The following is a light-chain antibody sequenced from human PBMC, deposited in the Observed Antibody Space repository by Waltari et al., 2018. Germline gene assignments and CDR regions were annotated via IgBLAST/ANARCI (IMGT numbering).Light chain of an antibody. J-gene: IGLJ2*01. CDR2: EVP. Sequence: QSALTQPASVSGSPGQSITISCTGTRSDVGYYDLVSWYQHHPGKVPKLMIYEVPNRPSGVSNRFSGSKSGNTASLTIAGLQAEDETDYYCSSYAGNSVLFGGGTKLTVL. CDR1: RSDVGYYDL. CDR3: SSYAGNSVL. V-gene: IGLV2-23*02.